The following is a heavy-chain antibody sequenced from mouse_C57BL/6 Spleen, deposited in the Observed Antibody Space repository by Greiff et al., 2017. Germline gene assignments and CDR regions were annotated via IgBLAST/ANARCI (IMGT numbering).Heavy chain of an antibody. CDR3: ARKGPYDYDAGDYAMDY. V-gene: IGHV2-2*01. Sequence: VKLVESGPGLVQPSQSLSITCTVSGFSLTSYGVHWVRQSPGKGLEWLGVIWSGGSTDYNAAFISRLSISKDNSKSQVFFKMNSLQADDTAIYYCARKGPYDYDAGDYAMDYWGQGTSVTVSS. CDR1: GFSLTSYG. J-gene: IGHJ4*01. D-gene: IGHD2-4*01. CDR2: IWSGGST.